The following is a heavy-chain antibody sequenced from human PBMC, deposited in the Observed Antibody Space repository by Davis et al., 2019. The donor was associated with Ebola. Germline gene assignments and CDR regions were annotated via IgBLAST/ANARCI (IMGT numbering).Heavy chain of an antibody. V-gene: IGHV3-30*18. CDR2: ISYDGSNK. D-gene: IGHD3-10*01. CDR1: GFTFSDCG. Sequence: GESLKISCVASGFTFSDCGMHWVRQAPGKGLEWVAVISYDGSNKYYADSVKGRFTISRDNSKNTLYLQMNSLRAEDTAVYYCAKDQYYFASGSPDYWGQGTLVTVSS. J-gene: IGHJ4*02. CDR3: AKDQYYFASGSPDY.